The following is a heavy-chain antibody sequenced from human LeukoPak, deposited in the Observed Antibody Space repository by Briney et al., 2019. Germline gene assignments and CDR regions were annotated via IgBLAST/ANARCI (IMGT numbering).Heavy chain of an antibody. Sequence: PGGSLRLSCAASGFTFSSYEMNWVRQAPGKGLEWVSYISSSGDTMYYADSVKGRFTISRDNAKNSLYLQMNSLRAEDTAVYYCARIMTTVTTLDCWGQGTLVTVS. D-gene: IGHD4-17*01. CDR1: GFTFSSYE. CDR3: ARIMTTVTTLDC. CDR2: ISSSGDTM. V-gene: IGHV3-48*03. J-gene: IGHJ4*02.